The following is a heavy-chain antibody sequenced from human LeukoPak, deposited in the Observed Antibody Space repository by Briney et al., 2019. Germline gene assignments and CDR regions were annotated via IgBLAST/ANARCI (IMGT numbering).Heavy chain of an antibody. D-gene: IGHD3-10*01. CDR3: ARNSYYYQTHDT. CDR2: IHSSGSA. V-gene: IGHV4-59*08. J-gene: IGHJ5*02. Sequence: PSETLSLTCTVSGGSISDYYWGWIRQPPGKGLEWIGYIHSSGSANYKPSLKSRVTISVDTSKNQCSLKVSSMTAADTAKYYCARNSYYYQTHDTWGQGTLVTVSS. CDR1: GGSISDYY.